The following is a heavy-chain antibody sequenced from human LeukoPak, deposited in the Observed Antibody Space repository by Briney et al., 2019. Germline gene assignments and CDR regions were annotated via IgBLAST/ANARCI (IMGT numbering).Heavy chain of an antibody. V-gene: IGHV3-74*01. CDR1: GLTFRTTW. J-gene: IGHJ4*02. CDR2: MNGEGTTI. CDR3: ATARNFRFEY. D-gene: IGHD1-7*01. Sequence: GGPLRLSCATSGLTFRTTWMHWVRQAPGKGLMWVSRMNGEGTTIDYADSVKGRFTVSRDYAKNTLFLQMNNLRTEDTALYFCATARNFRFEYWGQGSLVIVSA.